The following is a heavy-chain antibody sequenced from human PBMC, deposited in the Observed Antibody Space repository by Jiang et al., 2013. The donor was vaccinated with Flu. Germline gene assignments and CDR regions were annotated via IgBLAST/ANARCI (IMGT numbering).Heavy chain of an antibody. J-gene: IGHJ4*02. V-gene: IGHV3-74*01. D-gene: IGHD6-13*01. CDR2: INSDGSST. CDR3: ARDSHYSSNWELDD. CDR1: GFTLSNYW. Sequence: QLVESGGDLVQPGGSLRLSCAASGFTLSNYWMHWVRQAPGKGLVWVARINSDGSSTIYADSVKGRFTISRDSAKNTLYLQMNSLRAEDTAVYYCARDSHYSSNWELDDWGQGTLVTVSS.